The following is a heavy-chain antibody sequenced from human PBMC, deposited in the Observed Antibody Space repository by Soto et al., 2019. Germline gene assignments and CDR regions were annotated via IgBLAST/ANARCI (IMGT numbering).Heavy chain of an antibody. CDR1: GESFSGYY. CDR2: INHSGST. CDR3: ARGSSYYYYYMDG. V-gene: IGHV4-34*01. J-gene: IGHJ6*03. Sequence: PSETLSLTCAVYGESFSGYYWYWLRNPPGKGLEWIGEINHSGSTNYNPSLKSRVTISVDTSKNQFSLKLSSVTAADTAVYYCARGSSYYYYYMDGWGKGTRFTV.